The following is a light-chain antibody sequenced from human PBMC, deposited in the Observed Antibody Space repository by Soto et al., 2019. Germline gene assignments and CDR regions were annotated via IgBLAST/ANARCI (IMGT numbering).Light chain of an antibody. J-gene: IGKJ4*01. CDR3: QQYGDWPLT. Sequence: EIVVTQSPATLSVSPGDRATISCRASQSVGNNFAWYQQKPGQAPRLLIFATSTRATGVPARFSGSGSGTEFTLTISSLQSEDIAVYYCQQYGDWPLTFGGGAKVEIE. CDR2: ATS. CDR1: QSVGNN. V-gene: IGKV3-15*01.